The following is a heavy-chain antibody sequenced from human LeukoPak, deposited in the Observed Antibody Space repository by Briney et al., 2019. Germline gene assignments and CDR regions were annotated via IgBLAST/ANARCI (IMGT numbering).Heavy chain of an antibody. V-gene: IGHV3-66*01. Sequence: GGSLRLSCAASGFRISKSWMTWVRQAPGKGLEWVSLIYSGGSTYYADSVKGRFTISRDNSKNTLYLQMNSLRAEDTAVYYCARGPSGYRNTGGQGTLVTVSS. D-gene: IGHD5-12*01. J-gene: IGHJ4*02. CDR2: IYSGGST. CDR3: ARGPSGYRNT. CDR1: GFRISKSW.